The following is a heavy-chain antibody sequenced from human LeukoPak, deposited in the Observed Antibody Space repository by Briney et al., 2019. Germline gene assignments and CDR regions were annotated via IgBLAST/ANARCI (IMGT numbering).Heavy chain of an antibody. CDR2: ISAYNGNT. D-gene: IGHD3-22*01. CDR3: ARSTYYYDSSGYYPLYYFDY. CDR1: GYTFTSYG. J-gene: IGHJ4*02. V-gene: IGHV1-18*01. Sequence: GASVKVSCKASGYTFTSYGISWVRQAPGQGLEWMGWISAYNGNTNYAQKLQGRVTMTTDTSTSTAYMELGSLRSDDTAVYYCARSTYYYDSSGYYPLYYFDYWGQGTLVTVSS.